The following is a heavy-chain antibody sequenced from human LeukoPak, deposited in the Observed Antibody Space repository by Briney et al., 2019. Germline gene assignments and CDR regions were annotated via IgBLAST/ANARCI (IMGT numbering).Heavy chain of an antibody. D-gene: IGHD3-22*01. CDR3: VRDSLTSGYYFY. V-gene: IGHV1-69*04. CDR1: GGTFSSYT. Sequence: SVKVSCKASGGTFSSYTINWVRQAPGQGLEWMGRIIPFFAIVNHAQNFRGRVTITADKSTSTAYMELSSLRSEDTAVYYCVRDSLTSGYYFYWGQGTLVAVSS. CDR2: IIPFFAIV. J-gene: IGHJ4*02.